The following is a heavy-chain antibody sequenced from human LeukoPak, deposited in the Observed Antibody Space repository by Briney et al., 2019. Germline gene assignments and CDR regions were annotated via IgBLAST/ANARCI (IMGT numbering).Heavy chain of an antibody. CDR1: GGTFGSYA. V-gene: IGHV1-69*04. CDR3: ARDTTKSIAAADY. CDR2: IIPILGIA. J-gene: IGHJ4*02. Sequence: SVKVSCKASGGTFGSYAISWVRQAPGQGLEWMGRIIPILGIANYAQKFQGRVTITADKSTSTAYMELSSLRSEDTAVYYCARDTTKSIAAADYWGQGTLVTVSS. D-gene: IGHD6-13*01.